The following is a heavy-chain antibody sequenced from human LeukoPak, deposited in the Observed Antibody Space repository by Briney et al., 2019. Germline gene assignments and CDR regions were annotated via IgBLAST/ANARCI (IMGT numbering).Heavy chain of an antibody. CDR3: AKRGVVIRVILVGFHKEAYYFDS. Sequence: GGSLRLSCAASGFTFSSYAMHWVRQAPGKGLEWVAVISYDGSNKYYADSVKGRFTISRDNSKNTLYLQMNSLRDEDTAVYFCAKRGVVIRVILVGFHKEAYYFDSWGQGALVTVSS. CDR2: ISYDGSNK. J-gene: IGHJ4*02. V-gene: IGHV3-30*04. D-gene: IGHD3-10*01. CDR1: GFTFSSYA.